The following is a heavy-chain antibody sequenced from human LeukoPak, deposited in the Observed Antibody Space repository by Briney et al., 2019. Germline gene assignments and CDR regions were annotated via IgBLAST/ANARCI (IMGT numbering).Heavy chain of an antibody. CDR2: IYWDDDK. D-gene: IGHD2-15*01. V-gene: IGHV2-5*02. J-gene: IGHJ4*02. CDR3: AHSPYCSGGSCYSFYGDYFDY. CDR1: GFSLSTSGVG. Sequence: SGPTLVNPTQTLTLTCTFSGFSLSTSGVGVGWIRQPPGKALEWLALIYWDDDKRYSPSLKSRLTITKDTSKNQVVLTMTNMDPVVTATYYCAHSPYCSGGSCYSFYGDYFDYWGQGTLVTVSS.